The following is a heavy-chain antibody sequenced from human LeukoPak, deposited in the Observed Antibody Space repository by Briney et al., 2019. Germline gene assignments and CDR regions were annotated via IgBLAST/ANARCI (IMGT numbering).Heavy chain of an antibody. CDR2: IHYSVGT. V-gene: IGHV4-59*01. J-gene: IGHJ4*02. CDR3: AAQPDF. CDR1: GGSITSSFY. Sequence: SETLSLTCTVSGGSITSSFYWSWIRQPPGKGLEWIGYIHYSVGTKYNPSLKSRVTMSVDTSKNQFSLNLTSVTAADTAVYYCAAQPDFWGQGTLVTVSS.